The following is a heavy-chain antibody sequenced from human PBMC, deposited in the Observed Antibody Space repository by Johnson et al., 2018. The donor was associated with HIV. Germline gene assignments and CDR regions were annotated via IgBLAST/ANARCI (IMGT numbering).Heavy chain of an antibody. CDR1: GFTFGSYG. D-gene: IGHD3-10*01. V-gene: IGHV3-30*18. CDR3: AKDRVRDAFDI. CDR2: MSYDGTNK. J-gene: IGHJ3*02. Sequence: QVQLVESGGGVVQPGGSLRLSCAASGFTFGSYGMHWVRQAPGKGLEWVAVMSYDGTNKYYADSVKGRFTISRDNSKNTLYLQMNSLRAEDTAVYYCAKDRVRDAFDIWGQGTMVTVSS.